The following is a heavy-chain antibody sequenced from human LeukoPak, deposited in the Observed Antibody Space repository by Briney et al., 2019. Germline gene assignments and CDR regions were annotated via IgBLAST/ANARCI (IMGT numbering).Heavy chain of an antibody. CDR2: INPNSGGT. CDR1: GYTFTGYY. Sequence: ASVKVSCKASGYTFTGYYMHWVRQAPGQGLEWMGWINPNSGGTNYAQKFQGRVTMTRDTSISTAYMELSRLRSDDTAVYCCARVGNLERNAFDIWGQGTMVTVSS. J-gene: IGHJ3*02. V-gene: IGHV1-2*02. D-gene: IGHD3-3*01. CDR3: ARVGNLERNAFDI.